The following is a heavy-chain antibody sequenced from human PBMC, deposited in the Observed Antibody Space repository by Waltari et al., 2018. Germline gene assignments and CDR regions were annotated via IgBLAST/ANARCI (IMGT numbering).Heavy chain of an antibody. CDR3: ARGLTSWYFDL. J-gene: IGHJ2*01. CDR1: GYSINSGYY. D-gene: IGHD2-21*02. Sequence: QLQESGPGLVKTSETLSLTCAVSGYSINSGYYWGWIPHPPGKGLEWIGKIHHSGSTYYSPALKSRGTISVDTSENQFSLKLSSVTAADTAVYFCARGLTSWYFDLWGRGSLVTVSS. V-gene: IGHV4-38-2*01. CDR2: IHHSGST.